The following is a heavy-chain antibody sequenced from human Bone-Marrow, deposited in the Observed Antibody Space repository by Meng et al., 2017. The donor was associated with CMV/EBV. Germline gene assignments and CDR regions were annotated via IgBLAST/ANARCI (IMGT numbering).Heavy chain of an antibody. V-gene: IGHV1-8*01. J-gene: IGHJ6*02. CDR1: GYTFTSYD. D-gene: IGHD4-11*01. Sequence: ASVKVSCKASGYTFTSYDINWVRQATGQGLEWMGWMNPNSGNTGYAQKFQGRVTMTRNTSISTAYMELSSLRSEDTAVYYCARLYSNYYYYYYGMDVWGQGTTATVSS. CDR3: ARLYSNYYYYYYGMDV. CDR2: MNPNSGNT.